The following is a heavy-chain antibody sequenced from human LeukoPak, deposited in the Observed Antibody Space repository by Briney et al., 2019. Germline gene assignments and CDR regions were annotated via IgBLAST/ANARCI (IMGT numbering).Heavy chain of an antibody. CDR2: IKQDGSEK. D-gene: IGHD2-2*01. V-gene: IGHV3-7*03. CDR1: GFTFSSYW. CDR3: AKDGGPGYCSSTSCYPLFDY. Sequence: GGSLRLSCAASGFTFSSYWMSWVRQAPGKGLEWVANIKQDGSEKYYVDSVKGRFTISRDNSKNTLYLQMNSLRAEDTAVYYCAKDGGPGYCSSTSCYPLFDYWGQGTLVTVSS. J-gene: IGHJ4*02.